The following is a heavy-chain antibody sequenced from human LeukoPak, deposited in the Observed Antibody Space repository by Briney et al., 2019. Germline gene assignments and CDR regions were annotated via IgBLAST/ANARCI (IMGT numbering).Heavy chain of an antibody. CDR2: IYPGDSDT. CDR3: ARIRGGTRDSGEFYYFDY. V-gene: IGHV5-51*01. CDR1: GYSFPTYW. J-gene: IGHJ4*02. D-gene: IGHD1-1*01. Sequence: GESLKISCKGSGYSFPTYWIGWVRQMPGKGLEWMGIIYPGDSDTRYRPSFQGQVTISADKSISTAYLQWSSLKASGTAIFYCARIRGGTRDSGEFYYFDYWGQGTLVTVSS.